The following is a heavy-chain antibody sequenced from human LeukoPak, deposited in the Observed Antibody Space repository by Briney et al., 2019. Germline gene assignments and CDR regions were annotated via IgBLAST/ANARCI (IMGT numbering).Heavy chain of an antibody. J-gene: IGHJ4*02. CDR1: GFTFSSYA. CDR3: ATRPNLYYYGSGSYMDY. Sequence: PGGSLRLSCAASGFTFSSYAMSWVRQAPGKGPEWVSAISGSGGSTYYADSVKGRFTISRDNSKNTLYLQMNSLRAEDTAVYYCATRPNLYYYGSGSYMDYWGQGTLVTVSS. V-gene: IGHV3-23*01. D-gene: IGHD3-10*01. CDR2: ISGSGGST.